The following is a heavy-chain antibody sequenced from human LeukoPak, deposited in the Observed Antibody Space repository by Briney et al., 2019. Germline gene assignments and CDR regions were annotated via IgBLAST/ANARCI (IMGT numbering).Heavy chain of an antibody. CDR1: GFTFSSYS. D-gene: IGHD4-17*01. V-gene: IGHV3-21*01. CDR3: ARDGIYGVWYFDL. CDR2: ISSSSYI. Sequence: GGSLRLSCAASGFTFSSYSMNWVRQAPGKGLEWVSSISSSSYIYYADSVKGRFTISRDNAKNSLYLQMNSLRAEDTAVHYCARDGIYGVWYFDLWGRGTLVTVSS. J-gene: IGHJ2*01.